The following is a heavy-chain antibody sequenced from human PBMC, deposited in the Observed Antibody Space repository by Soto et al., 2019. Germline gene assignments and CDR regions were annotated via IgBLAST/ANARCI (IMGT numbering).Heavy chain of an antibody. J-gene: IGHJ5*02. CDR3: GRVVVPAIRFDP. Sequence: SETLSLTCTVSGGSISSGDYYWSWNRQPPGKGLEWIGYIYYSGSTYYNPSLKSRVTISVDTSKNQFSLKLSSVTAADTAVYYCGRVVVPAIRFDPWGQGTLVTVSS. CDR1: GGSISSGDYY. V-gene: IGHV4-30-4*01. CDR2: IYYSGST. D-gene: IGHD2-2*01.